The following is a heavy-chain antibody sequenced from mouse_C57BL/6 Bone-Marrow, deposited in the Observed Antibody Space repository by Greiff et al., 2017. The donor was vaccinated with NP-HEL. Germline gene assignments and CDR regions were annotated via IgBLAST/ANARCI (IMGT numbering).Heavy chain of an antibody. V-gene: IGHV1-15*01. D-gene: IGHD1-1*01. CDR3: TRRANYYGQRVYFDY. CDR2: IDPETGGT. Sequence: QVQLQQSGAELVRPGASVTLSCKASGYTFTDYEMHWVKQTPVHGLEWIGAIDPETGGTAYNQKFKGKAILTADKSSSTAYMKLRSLTSEDSAVYYCTRRANYYGQRVYFDYWGQGTTLTVSS. CDR1: GYTFTDYE. J-gene: IGHJ2*01.